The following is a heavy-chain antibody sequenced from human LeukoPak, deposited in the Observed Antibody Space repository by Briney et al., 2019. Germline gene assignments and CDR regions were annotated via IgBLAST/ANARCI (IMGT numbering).Heavy chain of an antibody. J-gene: IGHJ4*02. D-gene: IGHD3-22*01. Sequence: SETLSLTCTVSGGSISSYYWGWIRQPPGKGLEWIGSIYYSGSTYYNPSLKSRVTISVDTSKNQFSLKLSSVTAADTAVYYCARLSGYYDSSGYLDYWGQGTLVTVSS. CDR1: GGSISSYY. V-gene: IGHV4-39*01. CDR2: IYYSGST. CDR3: ARLSGYYDSSGYLDY.